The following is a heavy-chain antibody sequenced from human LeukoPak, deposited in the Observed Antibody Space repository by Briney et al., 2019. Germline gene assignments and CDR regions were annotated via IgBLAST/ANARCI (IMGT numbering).Heavy chain of an antibody. J-gene: IGHJ5*02. CDR3: ARQMAAVVFDP. CDR1: GGSISSSSYY. Sequence: PSETLSLTCTVSGGSISSSSYYWGWIRQPPGKGLEWIGSIYYSGSTYYNPSLESRVTISVDTSKNQFSLKLSSVTAAHTAVYYCARQMAAVVFDPWGQGTLVTVSS. CDR2: IYYSGST. D-gene: IGHD5-24*01. V-gene: IGHV4-39*01.